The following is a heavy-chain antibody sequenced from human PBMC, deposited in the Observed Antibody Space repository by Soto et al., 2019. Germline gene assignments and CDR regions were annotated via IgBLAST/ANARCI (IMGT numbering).Heavy chain of an antibody. Sequence: ASVKSSCQTSGCTFSTDRITVLRQAPGQPLEWLGWISLYSDGTNYAQKFQGRVSMTTDTSTTTAYMELRSLRSDDTAVYYCARVVPGAEAWFGPWGQGTLVTGSS. CDR1: GCTFSTDR. J-gene: IGHJ5*02. D-gene: IGHD2-2*01. CDR3: ARVVPGAEAWFGP. CDR2: ISLYSDGT. V-gene: IGHV1-18*01.